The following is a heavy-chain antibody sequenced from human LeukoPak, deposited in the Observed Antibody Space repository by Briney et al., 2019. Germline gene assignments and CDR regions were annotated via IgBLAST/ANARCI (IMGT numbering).Heavy chain of an antibody. Sequence: PGGSLRLSCAASGFTFSSYAMSWVRQAPGKGLEWVSAISGSGGSTYYADSVKGRFTISRDNSKNTLCLQMNSLRAEDTAVYYCAKDYGDYEVGGSYYFDYWGQGTLVTVSS. CDR3: AKDYGDYEVGGSYYFDY. CDR1: GFTFSSYA. J-gene: IGHJ4*02. V-gene: IGHV3-23*01. D-gene: IGHD4-17*01. CDR2: ISGSGGST.